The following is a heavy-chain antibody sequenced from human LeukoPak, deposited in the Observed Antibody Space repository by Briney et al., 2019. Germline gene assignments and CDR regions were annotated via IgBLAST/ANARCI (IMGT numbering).Heavy chain of an antibody. J-gene: IGHJ3*02. CDR2: INPNSGGT. Sequence: GASVKVSCKASGYTFTGYYMHWVRQAPGQGLEWMEWINPNSGGTNYAQKFQGRVTMTRDTSISTAYMELSRLRSDDTAVYYCASLYTIFGVVIIADDAFDIWGQGTMVTVSS. CDR3: ASLYTIFGVVIIADDAFDI. V-gene: IGHV1-2*02. D-gene: IGHD3-3*01. CDR1: GYTFTGYY.